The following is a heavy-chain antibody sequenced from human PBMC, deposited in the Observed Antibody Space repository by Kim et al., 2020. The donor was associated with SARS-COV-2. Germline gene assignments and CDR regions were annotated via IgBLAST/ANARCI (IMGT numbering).Heavy chain of an antibody. CDR3: AKVWSLAAGIGDYFDY. V-gene: IGHV3-23*01. J-gene: IGHJ4*02. CDR2: ISGSGGST. Sequence: GGSLRLSCAASGFTFSSYAMSWVRQAPGKGLEWVSAISGSGGSTYYADSVKGRFTISRDNSKNTLYLQMNSLRAEDTAVYYCAKVWSLAAGIGDYFDYWGQGTLVTVSS. CDR1: GFTFSSYA. D-gene: IGHD6-13*01.